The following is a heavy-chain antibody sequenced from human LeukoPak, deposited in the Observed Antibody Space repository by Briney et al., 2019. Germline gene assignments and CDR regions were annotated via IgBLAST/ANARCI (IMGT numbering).Heavy chain of an antibody. Sequence: SETLSLTCAVYGGSFSGYYWSWIRQPPGKGLEWIGEINHSGSTNYNPSLKSRVTISVDTSKNQFSLKLSAVTAADTAVYYCARVGSGSYLNYYYYMDVWGKGTAVTISS. D-gene: IGHD1-26*01. CDR3: ARVGSGSYLNYYYYMDV. J-gene: IGHJ6*03. CDR2: INHSGST. CDR1: GGSFSGYY. V-gene: IGHV4-34*01.